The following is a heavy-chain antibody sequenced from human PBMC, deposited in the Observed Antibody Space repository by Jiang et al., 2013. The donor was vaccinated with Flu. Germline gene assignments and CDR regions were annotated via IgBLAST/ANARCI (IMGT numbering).Heavy chain of an antibody. V-gene: IGHV1-69*01. CDR1: GGTFSSYA. CDR3: ARARNSRDGAYYYYYYMDV. J-gene: IGHJ6*03. CDR2: IIPIFGTA. Sequence: SGAEVKKPGSSVKVSCKASGGTFSSYAISWVRQAPGQGLEWMGGIIPIFGTANYAQKFQGRVTITADESTSTAYMELSSLRSEDTAVYYCARARNSRDGAYYYYYYMDVWGKRDQVTVSS. D-gene: IGHD2/OR15-2a*01.